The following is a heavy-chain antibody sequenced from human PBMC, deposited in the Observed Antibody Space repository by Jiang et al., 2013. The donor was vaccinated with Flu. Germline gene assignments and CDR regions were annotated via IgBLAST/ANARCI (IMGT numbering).Heavy chain of an antibody. Sequence: GAEVKKPGASVKVSCKASGYTFTSYGISWVRQAPGQGLEWMGWISAYNGNTNYAQKLQGRVTMTTDTSTSTAYMELRSLRSDDTAVYYCARDDRRYFDWVSGGGAHGDAFDIWGPRDNGHRLF. CDR1: GYTFTSYG. CDR2: ISAYNGNT. J-gene: IGHJ3*02. D-gene: IGHD3-9*01. CDR3: ARDDRRYFDWVSGGGAHGDAFDI. V-gene: IGHV1-18*01.